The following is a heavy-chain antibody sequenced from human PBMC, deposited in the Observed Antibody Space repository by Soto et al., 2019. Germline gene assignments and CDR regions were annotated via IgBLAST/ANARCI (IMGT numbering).Heavy chain of an antibody. CDR3: AKLGVTGTLDYYYGMDV. CDR2: ISGSGGST. Sequence: PGGSLRLSCAASGFTFSSYAMSWVRQAPGKGLEWVSAISGSGGSTYYADSVKGRFTISRVNSKNTLYLQMNSLRAEDTAVYYCAKLGVTGTLDYYYGMDVWGQGTTVTVSS. J-gene: IGHJ6*02. D-gene: IGHD1-7*01. CDR1: GFTFSSYA. V-gene: IGHV3-23*01.